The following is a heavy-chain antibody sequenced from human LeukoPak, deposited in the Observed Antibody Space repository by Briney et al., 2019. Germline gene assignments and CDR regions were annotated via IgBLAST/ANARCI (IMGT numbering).Heavy chain of an antibody. CDR2: INPNSGGT. J-gene: IGHJ4*02. V-gene: IGHV1-2*02. CDR1: GYTFSDYF. Sequence: ASVKVSCKTSGYTFSDYFMHWVRHAPGQGLEWMGWINPNSGGTKYAQRFQGRVTMTRATSISTAYMELSRLTSDDTAVYYCASSTVTPFDYWGQGTLVTVSS. CDR3: ASSTVTPFDY. D-gene: IGHD4-17*01.